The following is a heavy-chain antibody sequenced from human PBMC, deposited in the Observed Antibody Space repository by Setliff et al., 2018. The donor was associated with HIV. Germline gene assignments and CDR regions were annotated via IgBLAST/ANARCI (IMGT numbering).Heavy chain of an antibody. V-gene: IGHV1-69*10. J-gene: IGHJ6*02. CDR3: AVDTAMVRGMDV. D-gene: IGHD5-18*01. CDR1: GGTFSSYA. Sequence: SVKVSCKASGGTFSSYAISWVRQAPGQGLEWMGGIIPILGIANYAQKFQGRVTITADKSTSTAYMELSSLRSEDTAVYYCAVDTAMVRGMDVWGQGTTVTVSS. CDR2: IIPILGIA.